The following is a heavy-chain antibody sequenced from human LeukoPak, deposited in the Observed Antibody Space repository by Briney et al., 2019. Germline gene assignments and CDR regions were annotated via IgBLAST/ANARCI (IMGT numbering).Heavy chain of an antibody. CDR3: AGSNHYYYGMDV. J-gene: IGHJ6*02. Sequence: SQTLSLTCAISGDSVSSNSAAWNWIRQSPSRGLEWLGRTYYRSKWYNGYAVSVNSRITINPDTSKNQFSLQLNSVTPDDTAVYYCAGSNHYYYGMDVWGQGTTVTVS. CDR1: GDSVSSNSAA. CDR2: TYYRSKWYN. D-gene: IGHD1-14*01. V-gene: IGHV6-1*01.